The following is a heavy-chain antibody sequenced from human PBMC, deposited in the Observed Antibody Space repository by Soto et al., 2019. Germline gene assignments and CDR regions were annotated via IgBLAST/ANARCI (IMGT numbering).Heavy chain of an antibody. CDR1: GGSISSYY. CDR2: IYYSGST. J-gene: IGHJ1*01. V-gene: IGHV4-59*08. Sequence: PSETLSLTCTVSGGSISSYYWSWIRQPPEKGLEWIGYIYYSGSTNYNPSLKSRVTISVDTSKNQFSLKLSSVTAADTAVYYCATTVTTRYVYFQHWGQGTLVTAPQ. D-gene: IGHD4-17*01. CDR3: ATTVTTRYVYFQH.